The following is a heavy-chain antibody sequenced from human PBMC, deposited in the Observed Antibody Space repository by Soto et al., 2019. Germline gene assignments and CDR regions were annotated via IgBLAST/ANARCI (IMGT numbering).Heavy chain of an antibody. CDR2: IIPSNGTT. CDR3: ARDPRYNWNYRDYYYYYGMDV. V-gene: IGHV1-3*01. Sequence: ASVKVSCKASGYTFTSYAMHWVRQAPGQRLEWMGWIIPSNGTTNYSQKFQGRVTITADKSASTAYMELSSLRSEDTAVYYCARDPRYNWNYRDYYYYYGMDVWGQGTTVTVSS. CDR1: GYTFTSYA. D-gene: IGHD1-7*01. J-gene: IGHJ6*02.